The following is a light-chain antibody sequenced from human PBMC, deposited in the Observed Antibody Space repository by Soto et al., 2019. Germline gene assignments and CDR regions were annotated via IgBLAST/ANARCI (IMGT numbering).Light chain of an antibody. CDR2: NND. J-gene: IGLJ2*01. CDR3: AAWDDTLTGPV. CDR1: SSKIGSDT. V-gene: IGLV1-44*01. Sequence: QSVLTQPPSASATPGQRVTISCSRSSSKIGSDTMNWYQHLPGTAPKLLIYNNDQRPSGVPDRFSGSKSGSSASLAISGLQSEDEGVYFCAAWDDTLTGPVFGGGTKLTVL.